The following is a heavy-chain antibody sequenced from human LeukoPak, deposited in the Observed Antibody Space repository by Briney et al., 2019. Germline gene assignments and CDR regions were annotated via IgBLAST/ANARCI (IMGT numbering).Heavy chain of an antibody. CDR3: ARAHPYYYYDSSGYSYFSF. Sequence: GASVKVSCKASGYTFTGYYMHWVRQAPGQGLEWMGWINPNSGGTNYAQKFQGRVTMTRDTSISAAYMELSRLRSDDTAVYYCARAHPYYYYDSSGYSYFSFWGQGTLVTVSS. CDR2: INPNSGGT. V-gene: IGHV1-2*02. J-gene: IGHJ4*02. D-gene: IGHD3-22*01. CDR1: GYTFTGYY.